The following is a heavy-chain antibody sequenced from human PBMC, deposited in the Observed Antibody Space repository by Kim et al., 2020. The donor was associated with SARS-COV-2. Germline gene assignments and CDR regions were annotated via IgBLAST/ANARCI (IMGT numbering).Heavy chain of an antibody. J-gene: IGHJ4*02. Sequence: NYNPSLKSRVTISVDTSKNQFSLKLSSVTAADTAVYYCARRRSSSWYYDYWGQGTLVTVSS. CDR3: ARRRSSSWYYDY. V-gene: IGHV4-59*08. D-gene: IGHD6-13*01.